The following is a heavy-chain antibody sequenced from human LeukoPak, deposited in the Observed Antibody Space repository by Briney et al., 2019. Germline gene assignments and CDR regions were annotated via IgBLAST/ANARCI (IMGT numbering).Heavy chain of an antibody. D-gene: IGHD3-3*01. CDR1: GGSISSYY. CDR3: ARARVVNEAVLFDY. J-gene: IGHJ4*02. V-gene: IGHV4-59*01. Sequence: SQTLSLTCTVSGGSISSYYWSWIRQPPGKGLEWIGYIYYSGSTNYNPSLKSRVTISVDTSKNQFSLKLSSVTAADTAVYYCARARVVNEAVLFDYWGQGTLVTVSS. CDR2: IYYSGST.